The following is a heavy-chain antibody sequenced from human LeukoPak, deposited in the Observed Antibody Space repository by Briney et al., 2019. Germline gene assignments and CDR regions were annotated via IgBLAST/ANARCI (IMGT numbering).Heavy chain of an antibody. CDR1: GFTFSSYS. J-gene: IGHJ4*02. CDR3: AKVGVASLEGGYHYFDY. D-gene: IGHD2-8*01. V-gene: IGHV3-23*01. CDR2: ISGSGGRT. Sequence: GGSLRLSCAVSGFTFSSYSMNWVRQAPGKGLEWVSAISGSGGRTYYADSVKGRFTISRDNSKNTLYLQMNSLRAEDTAIYYCAKVGVASLEGGYHYFDYWGQGTLVTASS.